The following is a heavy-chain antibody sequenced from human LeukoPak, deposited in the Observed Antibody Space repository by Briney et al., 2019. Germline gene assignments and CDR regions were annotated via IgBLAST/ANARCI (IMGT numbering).Heavy chain of an antibody. CDR1: GYTFTGYY. J-gene: IGHJ5*02. Sequence: ASVKVSCKASGYTFTGYYMHWVRQAPGQGLEWTGRINPNSGGTNYAQKFQGRVTMTRDTSISTAYMELSRLRSDDTAAYYCARHPRDIVVVPAAMETTNWFDPWGQGTLVTVSS. D-gene: IGHD2-2*01. CDR2: INPNSGGT. CDR3: ARHPRDIVVVPAAMETTNWFDP. V-gene: IGHV1-2*06.